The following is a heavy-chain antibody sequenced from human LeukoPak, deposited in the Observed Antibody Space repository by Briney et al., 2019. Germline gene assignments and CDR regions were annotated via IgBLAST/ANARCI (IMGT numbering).Heavy chain of an antibody. CDR3: ARLISGSGSSPYNWFDP. CDR1: GGSISSYY. J-gene: IGHJ5*02. Sequence: PSETLSLTCTVSGGSISSYYWSWIRQPPGKGLEWIGYIYYSGSTNYNPSLTSRVTISVDTSKNQFSLKLSSVTAADTAVYYCARLISGSGSSPYNWFDPWAREPWSPSPQ. CDR2: IYYSGST. D-gene: IGHD3-10*01. V-gene: IGHV4-59*08.